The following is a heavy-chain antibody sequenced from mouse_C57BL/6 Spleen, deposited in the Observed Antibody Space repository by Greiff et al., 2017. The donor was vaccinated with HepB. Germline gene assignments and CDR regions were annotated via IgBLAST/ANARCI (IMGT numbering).Heavy chain of an antibody. CDR2: ISSGGSYT. CDR1: GFTFSSYG. CDR3: ARQGYYGNYDYYAMDY. Sequence: EVKVVESGGDLVKPGGSLKLSCAASGFTFSSYGMSWVRQTPDKRLEWVATISSGGSYTYYPDSVKGRFTISRDNAKNTLYLQMSSLKSEDTAMYYCARQGYYGNYDYYAMDYWGQGTSVTVSS. J-gene: IGHJ4*01. V-gene: IGHV5-6*01. D-gene: IGHD2-1*01.